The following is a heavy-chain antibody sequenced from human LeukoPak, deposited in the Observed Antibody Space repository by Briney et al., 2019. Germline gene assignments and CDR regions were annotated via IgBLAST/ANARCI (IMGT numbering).Heavy chain of an antibody. Sequence: GGSLRLSCAASGFTFSSYSMNWVRQAPGKGLEWVSFISSSSSYIYYADSVKGRFTISRDNAKNSLYLQMNSLRAEDTAVYYCARDPYYYDSSGYYYGMDVWGQGTTVTVYS. CDR2: ISSSSSYI. CDR3: ARDPYYYDSSGYYYGMDV. V-gene: IGHV3-21*01. CDR1: GFTFSSYS. D-gene: IGHD3-22*01. J-gene: IGHJ6*02.